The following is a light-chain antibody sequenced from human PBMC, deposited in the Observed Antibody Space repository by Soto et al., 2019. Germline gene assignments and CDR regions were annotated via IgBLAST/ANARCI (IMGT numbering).Light chain of an antibody. V-gene: IGLV7-43*01. Sequence: QTVVTQEPSLTVSPGGTVTLTCATRTGAVTSGYYPNWFQQKPGQAPRALIYSTNNKYSWTPARFSGSLLGGKAALTLSGVQPEDEADYYCLLYYGGQLGVFGGGTKVTVL. CDR2: STN. CDR1: TGAVTSGYY. J-gene: IGLJ2*01. CDR3: LLYYGGQLGV.